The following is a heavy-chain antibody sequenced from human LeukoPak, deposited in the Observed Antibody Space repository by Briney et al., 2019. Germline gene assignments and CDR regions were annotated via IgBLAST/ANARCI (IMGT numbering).Heavy chain of an antibody. CDR1: RYTFTNYY. V-gene: IGHV1-2*02. Sequence: ASVKVSCKASRYTFTNYYMHWVRQAPGQGLEWMGWINPNSGGTNYAQKFQGRVTMTRDTSISTAYMDLSRLRSDDTAVYYCARENIGYCSSTSCPHFEYWGQGTLVTVSS. J-gene: IGHJ4*02. CDR2: INPNSGGT. CDR3: ARENIGYCSSTSCPHFEY. D-gene: IGHD2-2*01.